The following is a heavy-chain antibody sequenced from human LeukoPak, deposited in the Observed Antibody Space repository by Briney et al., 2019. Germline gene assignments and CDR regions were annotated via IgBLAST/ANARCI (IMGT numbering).Heavy chain of an antibody. CDR1: GGTFSSYA. Sequence: SVKVSCKASGGTFSSYAISWVRQAPGQGLEWMGRIILILGIANYAQKFQGRVTITADKSTSTAYVELSSLRSEDTAVYYCARGVPRLGSSGYHYYFDYWGQGTLVTVSS. CDR2: IILILGIA. J-gene: IGHJ4*02. V-gene: IGHV1-69*04. CDR3: ARGVPRLGSSGYHYYFDY. D-gene: IGHD3-22*01.